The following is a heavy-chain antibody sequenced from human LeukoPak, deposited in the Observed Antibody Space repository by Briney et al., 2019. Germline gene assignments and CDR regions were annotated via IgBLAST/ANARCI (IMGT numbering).Heavy chain of an antibody. Sequence: GGSLRLSCAGSGLTFSNHAMTWVRQAPGKGLEWVSAISGSGGSTYYADSVKGRFTISRDNSKNTLYLQMNSLRAEDTAVYYCTIDLYRTFELPGLGIWGQGTMVTVSS. CDR3: TIDLYRTFELPGLGI. CDR2: ISGSGGST. CDR1: GLTFSNHA. D-gene: IGHD2/OR15-2a*01. J-gene: IGHJ3*02. V-gene: IGHV3-23*01.